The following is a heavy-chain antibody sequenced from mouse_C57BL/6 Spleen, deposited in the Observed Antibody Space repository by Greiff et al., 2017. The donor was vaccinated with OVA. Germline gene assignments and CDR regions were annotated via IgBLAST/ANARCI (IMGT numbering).Heavy chain of an antibody. Sequence: QVQLQQSGAELVKPGASVKLSCKASGYTFTEYTIHWVKQRSGQGLEWIGWFYPGSGSIKYNEKFKDKATLTADESSSTVYMELSRLTSEDSAVYFCARHGWDYGYDGEYYFDYWGQGTTLTVSS. V-gene: IGHV1-62-2*01. CDR3: ARHGWDYGYDGEYYFDY. J-gene: IGHJ2*01. CDR2: FYPGSGSI. CDR1: GYTFTEYT. D-gene: IGHD2-2*01.